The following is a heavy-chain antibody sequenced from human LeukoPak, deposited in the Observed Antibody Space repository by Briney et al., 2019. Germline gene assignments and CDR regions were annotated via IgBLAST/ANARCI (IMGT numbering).Heavy chain of an antibody. V-gene: IGHV4-4*07. Sequence: SETLSLTCTVSGGSISSYYWSWIRQPAAKGLEWIGRIYSSGTTTYNPSFKSRVTMSLDTSNNQLSLKLTSVTAADTAVYYCARVSPIPAAGSSYYFAMDVWGQGTTVTGSS. D-gene: IGHD6-13*01. CDR3: ARVSPIPAAGSSYYFAMDV. CDR2: IYSSGTT. J-gene: IGHJ6*02. CDR1: GGSISSYY.